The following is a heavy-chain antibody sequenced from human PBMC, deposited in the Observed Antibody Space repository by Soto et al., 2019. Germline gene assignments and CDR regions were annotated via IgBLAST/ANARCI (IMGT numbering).Heavy chain of an antibody. CDR2: IYYSGST. CDR3: ARSPLFYDSSGYFPG. Sequence: SETLSLTCTVSGGSISSYYWSWIRQPPGKGLEWIGYIYYSGSTNYNPSLKSRVTISVDTSKNQFSLKLSSVTAADTAVYYCARSPLFYDSSGYFPGWGQGTLVTVSS. CDR1: GGSISSYY. D-gene: IGHD3-22*01. J-gene: IGHJ4*02. V-gene: IGHV4-59*01.